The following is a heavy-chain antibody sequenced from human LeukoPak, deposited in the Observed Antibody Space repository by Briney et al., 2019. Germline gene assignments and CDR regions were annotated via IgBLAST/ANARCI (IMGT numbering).Heavy chain of an antibody. CDR1: GYTLTELS. CDR2: FDPEDGET. CDR3: ATDHITMVRGVIIRSDY. V-gene: IGHV1-24*01. Sequence: ASVKASCKVSGYTLTELSMHWVRQAPGKGLEWMGGFDPEDGETIYAQKFQGRVTMTEDTSTDTAYMELSSLRSEDTAVYYCATDHITMVRGVIIRSDYWGQGTLVTVSS. D-gene: IGHD3-10*01. J-gene: IGHJ4*02.